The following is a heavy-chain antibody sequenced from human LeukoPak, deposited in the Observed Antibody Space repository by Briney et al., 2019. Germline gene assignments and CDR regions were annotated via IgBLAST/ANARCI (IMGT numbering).Heavy chain of an antibody. CDR1: GGTFSSFA. CDR3: VRAPRNSSTMLDF. J-gene: IGHJ4*02. CDR2: INPDGGST. Sequence: ASVKVSCKASGGTFSSFAISWVRQAPGQGLEWMGLINPDGGSTAYAHRFQGRVIMTRDTSTSTAYMDLSSLRSEDTAVYHCVRAPRNSSTMLDFWGQGTLVTISS. V-gene: IGHV1-8*02. D-gene: IGHD6-13*01.